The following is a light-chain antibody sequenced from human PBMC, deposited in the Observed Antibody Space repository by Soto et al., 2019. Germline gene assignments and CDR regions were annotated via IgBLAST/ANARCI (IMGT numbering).Light chain of an antibody. CDR3: CSYTTTSTFV. CDR1: SSDVGGYNY. Sequence: QSARTQPASVSGSPGQSITMSCTGTSSDVGGYNYVSWYQQHPGKVPKLMIYEVFRRPSGISDRFSGSKSGNTASLTISGLQAEDEADYYCCSYTTTSTFVFGGGTQLTVL. J-gene: IGLJ7*01. V-gene: IGLV2-14*03. CDR2: EVF.